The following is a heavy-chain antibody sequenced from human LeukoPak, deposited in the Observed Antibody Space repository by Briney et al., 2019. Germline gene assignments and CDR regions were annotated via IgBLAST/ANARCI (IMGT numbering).Heavy chain of an antibody. CDR3: ARGSIVGALDP. V-gene: IGHV4-30-2*01. D-gene: IGHD1-26*01. CDR1: GGSISSGGYY. Sequence: SQTLSLTCTVSGGSISSGGYYWSWIRQPPGKGLEWIGYIYHSGSTNYNPSLKSRVTISVDTSKNQFSLKLSSVTAADTAVYYCARGSIVGALDPWGQGTLVTVSS. CDR2: IYHSGST. J-gene: IGHJ5*02.